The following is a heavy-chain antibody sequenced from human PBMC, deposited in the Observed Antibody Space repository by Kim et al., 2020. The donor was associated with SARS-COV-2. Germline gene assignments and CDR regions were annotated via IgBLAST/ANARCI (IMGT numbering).Heavy chain of an antibody. CDR3: ARVVLAAAGGMDV. D-gene: IGHD6-13*01. V-gene: IGHV4-30-2*01. J-gene: IGHJ6*02. CDR2: IYHSGST. CDR1: GGSISSGGYS. Sequence: SETLSLTCAVSGGSISSGGYSWSWIRQPPGKGLEWIGYIYHSGSTYYNPSLKSRVTISVDRSKNQFSLKLSSVTAADTAVYYCARVVLAAAGGMDVWGQGTTVTVSS.